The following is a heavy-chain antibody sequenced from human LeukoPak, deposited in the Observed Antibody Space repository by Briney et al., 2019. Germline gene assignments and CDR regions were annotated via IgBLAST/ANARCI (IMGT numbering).Heavy chain of an antibody. CDR1: GGSISSGGYY. V-gene: IGHV4-30-2*01. J-gene: IGHJ4*02. D-gene: IGHD6-13*01. CDR3: AREGYSSSWYNY. Sequence: PSETLSLTCTVSGGSISSGGYYWSWIRQPPGKGLEWIGYIYHSGSTYYNPSLKSRVTISVDRSKNQFSLKLSSVTAADTAVYYCAREGYSSSWYNYWGQGTLVTVSS. CDR2: IYHSGST.